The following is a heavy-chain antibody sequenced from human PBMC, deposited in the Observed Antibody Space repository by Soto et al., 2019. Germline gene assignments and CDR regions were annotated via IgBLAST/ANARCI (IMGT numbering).Heavy chain of an antibody. CDR1: GFTFSSYG. V-gene: IGHV3-30*18. CDR3: AKGYSYSVCAY. J-gene: IGHJ4*02. CDR2: ISYDGSNK. D-gene: IGHD5-18*01. Sequence: QVQLVESGGGVVQPGRSLRLSCAASGFTFSSYGMHWVRQAPGKGLEWVAVISYDGSNKYYADSVKGRFTISRDNSKNMLGLQMNSLRAEDTAVYHCAKGYSYSVCAYWGQGTLVTVSS.